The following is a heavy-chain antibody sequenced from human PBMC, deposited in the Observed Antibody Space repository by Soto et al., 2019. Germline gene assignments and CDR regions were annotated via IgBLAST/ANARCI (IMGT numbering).Heavy chain of an antibody. CDR3: AKDRGYTGYVDH. V-gene: IGHV4-31*03. J-gene: IGHJ5*02. CDR1: GGSIDTAGNY. D-gene: IGHD5-12*01. CDR2: ISNSGST. Sequence: QVQLQESPPGLVKPSQTLSLICNVSGGSIDTAGNYWTWIRQHPGKGLEWIGFISNSGSTYYNPSLKPRLSISPDTSKNQFFLHLSSVTAADTAVYFCAKDRGYTGYVDHWGQGTLVTVSS.